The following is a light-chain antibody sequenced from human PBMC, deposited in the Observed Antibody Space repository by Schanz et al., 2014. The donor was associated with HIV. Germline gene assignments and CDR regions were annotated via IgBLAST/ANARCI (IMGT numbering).Light chain of an antibody. CDR3: QEYDVAPRT. Sequence: DIQMTQSPSSLSASVGDRVTITCRASQDIGNSLAWYQQHPGKVPKLLIYAASTLHSGVPSRFTGSGSGTDFSLTISSLQPEDFATYYCQEYDVAPRTFGQGTKVEI. CDR1: QDIGNS. CDR2: AAS. J-gene: IGKJ1*01. V-gene: IGKV1-27*01.